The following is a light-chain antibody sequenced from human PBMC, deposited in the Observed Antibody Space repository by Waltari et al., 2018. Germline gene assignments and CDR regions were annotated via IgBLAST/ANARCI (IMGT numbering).Light chain of an antibody. CDR2: DAT. J-gene: IGKJ4*01. Sequence: DDQMTQSPSYVSAAVGDRVTITCRTTQYMYTWVAWYQQTPGKAPKILVHDATNLQSGVPSRFSGSGSGTEFTLTITNLQAEDSATYYCHLASTVPSAFGGGTRVDI. V-gene: IGKV1-12*02. CDR3: HLASTVPSA. CDR1: QYMYTW.